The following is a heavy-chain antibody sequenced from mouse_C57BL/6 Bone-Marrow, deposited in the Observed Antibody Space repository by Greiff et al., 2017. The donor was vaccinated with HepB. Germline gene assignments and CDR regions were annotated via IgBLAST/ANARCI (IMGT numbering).Heavy chain of an antibody. CDR1: GFTFSNYW. Sequence: EVKVEESGGGLVQPGGSMKLSCVASGFTFSNYWMNWVRQSPEKGLEWVAQIRLKSDNYATHYAESVKGRFTISRDDSKSSVHLQMNNLRAEDTGIYYCTDCYYGMDYWGQGTSVTVSS. V-gene: IGHV6-3*01. CDR3: TDCYYGMDY. D-gene: IGHD2-4*01. J-gene: IGHJ4*01. CDR2: IRLKSDNYAT.